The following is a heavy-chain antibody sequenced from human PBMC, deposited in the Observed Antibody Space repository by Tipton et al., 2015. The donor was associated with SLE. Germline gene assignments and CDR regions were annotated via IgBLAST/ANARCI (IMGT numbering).Heavy chain of an antibody. V-gene: IGHV3-33*06. D-gene: IGHD2-15*01. Sequence: LSLTCAASGFTFNNYGMHWVRQAPGKGLEWVAVIWYDGSNKYYADSVKGRFTISRDNSKNTLYLQMNSLRAEDTAVYYCAKDLIGSGRLDSRGQGTLVTVSS. CDR1: GFTFNNYG. CDR2: IWYDGSNK. J-gene: IGHJ4*02. CDR3: AKDLIGSGRLDS.